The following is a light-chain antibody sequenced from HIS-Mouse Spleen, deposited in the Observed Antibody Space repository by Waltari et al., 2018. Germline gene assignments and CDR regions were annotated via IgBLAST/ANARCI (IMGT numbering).Light chain of an antibody. CDR1: QSVSSN. Sequence: ELVMTQSPATLSVSPGERATLPCRASQSVSSNLAWYQQKPGQAPRLLIYGASTRATGIPARFSGSGSGTEFTLTISSMQSEDFAVYYCQQYNNWPTWTFGQGTKVEIK. CDR3: QQYNNWPTWT. CDR2: GAS. J-gene: IGKJ1*01. V-gene: IGKV3-15*01.